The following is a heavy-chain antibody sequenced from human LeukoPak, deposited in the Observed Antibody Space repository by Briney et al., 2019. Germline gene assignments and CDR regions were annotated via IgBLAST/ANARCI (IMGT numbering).Heavy chain of an antibody. CDR1: GGSITSYY. CDR3: ARKVAGTIDY. Sequence: SETLSLTCTVSGGSITSYYWSWIRQPPGKGLEWIGYIYYGGSTNYNPSLKSRVTILLDTSKNQFSLKLSYVTDADTAVYYCARKVAGTIDYWGQGTLVTVSS. D-gene: IGHD6-19*01. V-gene: IGHV4-59*01. J-gene: IGHJ4*02. CDR2: IYYGGST.